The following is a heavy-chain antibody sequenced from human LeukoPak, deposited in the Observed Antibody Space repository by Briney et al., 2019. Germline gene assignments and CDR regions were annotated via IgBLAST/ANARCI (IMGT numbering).Heavy chain of an antibody. CDR3: ARVRRDGYNSPDY. J-gene: IGHJ4*02. V-gene: IGHV4-59*01. CDR1: GGSITSYY. D-gene: IGHD5-24*01. CDR2: IYYSGTT. Sequence: SETLSLTCTVSGGSITSYYWSWIRQPPGKGLECIGYIYYSGTTYYNPSLKRRVTISVDTSKNQFSLKLSSVTAADTAVYYCARVRRDGYNSPDYWGQGTLVTVSS.